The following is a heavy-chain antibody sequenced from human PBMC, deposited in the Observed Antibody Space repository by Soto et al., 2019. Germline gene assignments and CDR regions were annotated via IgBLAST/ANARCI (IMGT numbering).Heavy chain of an antibody. V-gene: IGHV4-39*01. CDR3: VKLPAISATDFYAMDV. Sequence: SETLSLTCSVSGDSILSTAYFLVWVRQPPWQGLDWIGNFLFGGSLYYNPSLKGRVTMSVDTSTNQFSLNLNSVTAADTAVYYCVKLPAISATDFYAMDVWGQGTTVTVSS. J-gene: IGHJ6*02. CDR1: GDSILSTAYF. CDR2: FLFGGSL. D-gene: IGHD3-3*01.